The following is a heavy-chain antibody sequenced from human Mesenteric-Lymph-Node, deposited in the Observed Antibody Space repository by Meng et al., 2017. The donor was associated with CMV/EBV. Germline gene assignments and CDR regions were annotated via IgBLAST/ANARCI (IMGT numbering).Heavy chain of an antibody. V-gene: IGHV3-30-3*01. CDR1: GFTFSSYA. Sequence: GGSLRLSCAASGFTFSSYAMHWVRQAPGKGLEWVAVISYDGSNKYYADSVKGRFTISRDNSKNTLYLQMNSLRAEDTAVYYCVGGSSWYGPYYYGMDVWGQGTTVTVSS. J-gene: IGHJ6*02. CDR3: VGGSSWYGPYYYGMDV. D-gene: IGHD6-13*01. CDR2: ISYDGSNK.